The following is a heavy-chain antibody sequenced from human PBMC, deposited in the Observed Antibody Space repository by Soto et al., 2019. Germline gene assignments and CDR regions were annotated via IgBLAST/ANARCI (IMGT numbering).Heavy chain of an antibody. CDR3: AKGGAQDFWGKDGMDV. Sequence: GGSLRLSCAASGFTFSTYAMNWVRQAPGKGLGWVSAISGSGGSTYYADSVKGRFTISRDNSKNTLYLQMNSLRAEDTAVYYCAKGGAQDFWGKDGMDVWGQGTTVTVSS. CDR1: GFTFSTYA. J-gene: IGHJ6*02. V-gene: IGHV3-23*01. D-gene: IGHD3-3*01. CDR2: ISGSGGST.